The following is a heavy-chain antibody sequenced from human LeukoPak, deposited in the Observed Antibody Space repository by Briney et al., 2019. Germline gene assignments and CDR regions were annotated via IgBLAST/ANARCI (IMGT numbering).Heavy chain of an antibody. CDR1: GGTFSSYA. CDR2: IIPIFGTA. Sequence: AASVKVSCNASGGTFSSYAISWVRQAPGQGLEWMGGIIPIFGTANYAQKFQGRVTITTDESTSTAYMELSSLKSEDTAVYYCARAYSGYDLPTDYWGQGTLVTVSS. CDR3: ARAYSGYDLPTDY. J-gene: IGHJ4*02. D-gene: IGHD5-12*01. V-gene: IGHV1-69*05.